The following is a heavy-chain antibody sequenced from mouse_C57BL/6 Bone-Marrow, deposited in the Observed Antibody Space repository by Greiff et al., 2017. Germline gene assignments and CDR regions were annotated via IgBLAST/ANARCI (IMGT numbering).Heavy chain of an antibody. V-gene: IGHV5-4*01. J-gene: IGHJ1*03. CDR1: GFTFSSYA. CDR3: ARDESTMITRGYFDV. CDR2: ISDGGSYT. Sequence: EVKLVESGGGLVKPGGSLKLSCAASGFTFSSYAMSWVRQTPEKRLEWVATISDGGSYTYYPDNVKGRFTISRDNAKNNLYQHMSHLKSEATAMYYCARDESTMITRGYFDVWGTGTTVTVSS. D-gene: IGHD2-4*01.